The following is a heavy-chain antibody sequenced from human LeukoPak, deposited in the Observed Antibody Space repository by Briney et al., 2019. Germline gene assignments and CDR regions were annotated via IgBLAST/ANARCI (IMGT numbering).Heavy chain of an antibody. Sequence: EAPVKVSCKASGYTFTSYGISWVRQAPGQGLEWMGWISAYNGNTSYAQKLQGRVTMTTDTSTSTAYMELRSLRSDDTAVYYCARVIGYSYEKNDAFDIWGQGTMVTVSS. CDR2: ISAYNGNT. D-gene: IGHD5-18*01. CDR3: ARVIGYSYEKNDAFDI. CDR1: GYTFTSYG. V-gene: IGHV1-18*01. J-gene: IGHJ3*02.